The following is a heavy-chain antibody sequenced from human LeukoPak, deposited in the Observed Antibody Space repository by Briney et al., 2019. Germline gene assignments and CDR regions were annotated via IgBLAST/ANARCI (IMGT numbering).Heavy chain of an antibody. CDR3: ARDLLESYYYYYMDV. V-gene: IGHV1-18*01. Sequence: ASVKVSCKTSGYTFTTYGISWVRQAPGQGLEWMGWISAYNENTNYAQKVQGRVTMTTDTSTSTVFMELRSLRSDDTAVYYCARDLLESYYYYYMDVWGKGTTVTVSS. CDR2: ISAYNENT. J-gene: IGHJ6*03. D-gene: IGHD3-3*01. CDR1: GYTFTTYG.